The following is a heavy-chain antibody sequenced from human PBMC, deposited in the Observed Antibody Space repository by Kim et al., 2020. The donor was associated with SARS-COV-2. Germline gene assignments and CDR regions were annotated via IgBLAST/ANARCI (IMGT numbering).Heavy chain of an antibody. V-gene: IGHV3-33*01. CDR3: ARVQALAGDYGGFDY. Sequence: GGSLRLSCAASGFTFSSYGMHWVRQAPGKGLEWVAVIWYDGSNKYYADSVKGRFTISRDNSKNTLYLQMNSLRAEDTAVYYCARVQALAGDYGGFDYWGQGTLVTVSS. D-gene: IGHD4-17*01. J-gene: IGHJ4*02. CDR2: IWYDGSNK. CDR1: GFTFSSYG.